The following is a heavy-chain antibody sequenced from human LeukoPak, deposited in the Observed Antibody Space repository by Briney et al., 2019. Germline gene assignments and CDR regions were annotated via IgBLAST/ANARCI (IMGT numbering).Heavy chain of an antibody. V-gene: IGHV3-30*02. CDR1: GFTFSSSG. CDR2: IRYDGSSK. CDR3: AKETRGSYSDY. Sequence: GGSLRLSCAASGFTFSSSGMLWVRQAPGKGLDWVAFIRYDGSSKYYADSVKGRFTISRDNSKNTLYLQMNSLRAEDTAVYYCAKETRGSYSDYWGQGTLVTVSS. D-gene: IGHD1-26*01. J-gene: IGHJ4*02.